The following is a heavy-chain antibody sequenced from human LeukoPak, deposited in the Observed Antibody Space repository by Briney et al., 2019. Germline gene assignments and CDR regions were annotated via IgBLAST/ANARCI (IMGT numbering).Heavy chain of an antibody. Sequence: PGGSLRLSCAASGFTFNDYYMIWIRQAPGKGLEWLSYINIGGTNKHYTDSVKGRFTISRDNAKKSLYLEMNNLGAEDTAVYYCATDGAGFDTWGQGVLVTVSS. CDR2: INIGGTNK. CDR3: ATDGAGFDT. CDR1: GFTFNDYY. V-gene: IGHV3-11*01. J-gene: IGHJ5*02.